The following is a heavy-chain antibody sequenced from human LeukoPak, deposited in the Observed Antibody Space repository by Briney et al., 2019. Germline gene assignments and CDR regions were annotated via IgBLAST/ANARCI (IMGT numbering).Heavy chain of an antibody. D-gene: IGHD4-17*01. CDR3: AKDMASGRLRLDY. Sequence: GGSLRLSCAASGFTFSSYAMSWVRQAPGKGLEWVSFISGSGGSTYYADSVKGRFTISRDNSNSTLSLQMNSLRADDTALYYCAKDMASGRLRLDYWGQATLVTVSS. V-gene: IGHV3-23*01. J-gene: IGHJ4*02. CDR2: ISGSGGST. CDR1: GFTFSSYA.